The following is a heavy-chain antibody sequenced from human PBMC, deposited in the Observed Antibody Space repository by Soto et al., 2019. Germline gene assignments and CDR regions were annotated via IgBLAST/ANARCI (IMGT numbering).Heavy chain of an antibody. CDR2: ISSSSRTM. CDR3: AREDIKESWTYPHYYGLDV. CDR1: GFRFSAYS. J-gene: IGHJ6*02. V-gene: IGHV3-48*01. Sequence: GGSLRLSCTAPGFRFSAYSMNWVRQAPGKGLEWVSYISSSSRTMYYADSVKGRFTISRDNAQNSLYLQMNSLRVEDTAVYYCAREDIKESWTYPHYYGLDVWGQGTTVTVSS. D-gene: IGHD3-3*01.